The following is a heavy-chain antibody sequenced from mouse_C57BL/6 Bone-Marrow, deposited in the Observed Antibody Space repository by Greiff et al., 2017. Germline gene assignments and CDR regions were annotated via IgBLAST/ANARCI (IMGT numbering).Heavy chain of an antibody. CDR1: GYTFTDYY. J-gene: IGHJ3*01. Sequence: LVKPGASVKISCKASGYTFTDYYMNWVKQSHGKSLEWIGDINPNNGGTSYNQKFKGKATLTVDKSSSTAYMELRSLTSEDSAVYYCARQNYYGSSRAWFAYWGQGTLVTVSA. CDR3: ARQNYYGSSRAWFAY. CDR2: INPNNGGT. V-gene: IGHV1-26*01. D-gene: IGHD1-1*01.